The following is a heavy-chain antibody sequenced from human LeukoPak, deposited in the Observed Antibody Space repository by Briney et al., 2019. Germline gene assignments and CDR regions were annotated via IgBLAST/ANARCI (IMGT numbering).Heavy chain of an antibody. CDR3: ARMYYYDSSGYLDY. Sequence: GSLRLSCAASGFTFDDYGMSWVRQAPGKGLEWVSGINWNGGSTGYADSVKGRFTISRDNAKNSLYLQMNSLRAEDTALYYCARMYYYDSSGYLDYWGQGTLVTVSS. J-gene: IGHJ4*02. D-gene: IGHD3-22*01. V-gene: IGHV3-20*04. CDR1: GFTFDDYG. CDR2: INWNGGST.